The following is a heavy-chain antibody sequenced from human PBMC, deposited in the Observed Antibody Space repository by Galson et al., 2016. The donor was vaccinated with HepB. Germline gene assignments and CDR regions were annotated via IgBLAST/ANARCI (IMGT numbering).Heavy chain of an antibody. Sequence: SLRLSCAASGFTFGDFAMHWVRHAPGKGLEWVSGISWNSHNIDYADPVRGRFTISRDNAKSALHLQMNSLRTEDTALYYCTKDTGLFGVDTDDYNWFDSWGQGTLVTVSS. CDR2: ISWNSHNI. J-gene: IGHJ5*01. CDR3: TKDTGLFGVDTDDYNWFDS. CDR1: GFTFGDFA. D-gene: IGHD3-3*01. V-gene: IGHV3-9*01.